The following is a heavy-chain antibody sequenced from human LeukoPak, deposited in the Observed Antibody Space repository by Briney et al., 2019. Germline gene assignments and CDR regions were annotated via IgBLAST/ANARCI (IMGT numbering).Heavy chain of an antibody. CDR1: GGTFRNSI. Sequence: SVKVSCKASGGTFRNSITTWVRQAPGHGLEWMGGITPIFGTTNYAQRFQGRVTIIADKSTTTAYMELSSLRSEDTAVYYCAAVKTYYYDTSGYYFPLNAFDIWGQGTMVTVSS. CDR2: ITPIFGTT. CDR3: AAVKTYYYDTSGYYFPLNAFDI. D-gene: IGHD3-22*01. V-gene: IGHV1-69*06. J-gene: IGHJ3*02.